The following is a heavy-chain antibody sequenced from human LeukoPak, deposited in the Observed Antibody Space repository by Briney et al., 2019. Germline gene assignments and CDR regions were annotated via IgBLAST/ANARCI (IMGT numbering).Heavy chain of an antibody. Sequence: GGSLRLSCAASGFTFDDYAMHWVRQAPGKGLEWVSGISWNSGSIGYADSVKGRFTISRDNAKNSLYLQMNSLRAEDTALYYCAKEDTATSHDYYYGMDVWGKGTTVTVSS. CDR3: AKEDTATSHDYYYGMDV. V-gene: IGHV3-9*01. CDR2: ISWNSGSI. J-gene: IGHJ6*04. D-gene: IGHD5-18*01. CDR1: GFTFDDYA.